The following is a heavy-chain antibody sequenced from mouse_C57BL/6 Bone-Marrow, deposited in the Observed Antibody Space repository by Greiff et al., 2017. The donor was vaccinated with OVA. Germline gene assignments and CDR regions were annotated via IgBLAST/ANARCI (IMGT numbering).Heavy chain of an antibody. V-gene: IGHV5-6*01. CDR1: GFTFSSYG. J-gene: IGHJ1*03. D-gene: IGHD1-1*01. CDR2: ISSGGSYT. CDR3: ARHGVLYYGSIHWYFDV. Sequence: EVKLVESGGDLVKPGGSLKLSCAASGFTFSSYGMSWVRQTPDKRLEWVATISSGGSYTYSPDRVKGRFTISRDNAKNTLYLQMSSLKSEDTAMYYCARHGVLYYGSIHWYFDVWGTGTTVTVSS.